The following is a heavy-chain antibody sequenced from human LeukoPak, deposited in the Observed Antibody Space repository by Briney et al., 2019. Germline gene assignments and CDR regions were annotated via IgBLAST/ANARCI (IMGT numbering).Heavy chain of an antibody. V-gene: IGHV4-39*01. CDR1: GVSISGGRYY. CDR3: ATKKLAGGRVDWFDP. Sequence: SETLSLTCTVSGVSISGGRYYCGLIRQPPWKGLEWIAIIDYSGSTHYNPSLQTRVVMSVATSVNQFSLTVNSVTATHTALYYCATKKLAGGRVDWFDPWGQGILVTVSS. J-gene: IGHJ5*02. CDR2: IDYSGST. D-gene: IGHD2-15*01.